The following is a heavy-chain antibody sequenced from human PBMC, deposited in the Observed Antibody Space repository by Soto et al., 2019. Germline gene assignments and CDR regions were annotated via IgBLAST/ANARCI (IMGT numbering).Heavy chain of an antibody. V-gene: IGHV1-69*01. Sequence: QAQLEQSGGEVKKPGSSVKVSCKASRVAFSKFIVTWVRQAPGLGLEWVGGMIPIFGTAKYAQKYQGRVTITADESTSTSSMEVNNLRSEDTAVYYCAKVRYSSPMGYYYGMDVWGQGTTVTVSS. CDR1: RVAFSKFI. CDR3: AKVRYSSPMGYYYGMDV. CDR2: MIPIFGTA. D-gene: IGHD6-19*01. J-gene: IGHJ6*02.